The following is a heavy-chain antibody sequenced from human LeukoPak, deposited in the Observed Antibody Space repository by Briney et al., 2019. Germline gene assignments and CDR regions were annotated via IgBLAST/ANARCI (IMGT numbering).Heavy chain of an antibody. D-gene: IGHD3-3*01. CDR3: VKDATFSGVNYFDY. V-gene: IGHV3-53*01. CDR1: GFTVSSNY. Sequence: PGGSLRLSCAASGFTVSSNYMSWVRQAPGKGLEWVSVIYSGGSTYYADSVKGRFTISRDNSKNTLYLQMNSLRADDTAAYYCVKDATFSGVNYFDYWGQGALVTVSS. J-gene: IGHJ4*02. CDR2: IYSGGST.